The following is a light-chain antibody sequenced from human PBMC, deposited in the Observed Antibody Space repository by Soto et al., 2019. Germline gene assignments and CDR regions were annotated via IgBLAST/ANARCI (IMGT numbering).Light chain of an antibody. J-gene: IGKJ1*01. CDR3: QQSYDTVWT. CDR1: QSIVSY. V-gene: IGKV1-39*01. Sequence: DIQMTQSPSSLSASAGDRVTITCRASQSIVSYLNWYQQKPGKAPNLLIYAASSLQSGVPSRFSGSGSGPDFTLPISTLQPEEFAPYYCQQSYDTVWTAGQGTKV. CDR2: AAS.